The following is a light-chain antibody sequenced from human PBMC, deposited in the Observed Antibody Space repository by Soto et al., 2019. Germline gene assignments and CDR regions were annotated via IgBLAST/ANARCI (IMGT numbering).Light chain of an antibody. Sequence: QSVLTQAPSASGTPGQRVTISCSGSSSNIGSNTVSLYQQVPGTAPKLLIYSNDQRPSGVPDRFSGSKSGTSASLAIGGLQSEDEADYYCAAWDGSLNGWVFGGGTKLTVL. J-gene: IGLJ2*01. CDR1: SSNIGSNT. CDR2: SND. V-gene: IGLV1-44*01. CDR3: AAWDGSLNGWV.